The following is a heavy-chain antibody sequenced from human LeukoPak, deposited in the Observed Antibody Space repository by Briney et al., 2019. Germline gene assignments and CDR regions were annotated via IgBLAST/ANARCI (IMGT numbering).Heavy chain of an antibody. V-gene: IGHV1-46*01. Sequence: ASVKVSCKASGYIFTTYYMNWVRQATGQGLEWMGIINPSSGSTSYAQKFLGRVTMTRDMSTSTVYMEMSSLRSEDTAVYYCARCDHFEVAAKRDWYFDLWGRGTLVTVSS. D-gene: IGHD2-15*01. CDR3: ARCDHFEVAAKRDWYFDL. J-gene: IGHJ2*01. CDR2: INPSSGST. CDR1: GYIFTTYY.